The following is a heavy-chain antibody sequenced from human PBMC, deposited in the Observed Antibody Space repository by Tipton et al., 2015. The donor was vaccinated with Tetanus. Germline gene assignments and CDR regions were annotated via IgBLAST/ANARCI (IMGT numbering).Heavy chain of an antibody. CDR1: GFTFSNYA. CDR2: ISGSGGST. D-gene: IGHD6-6*01. J-gene: IGHJ4*02. Sequence: SLRLSCVASGFTFSNYAMNWVRQAPGKGPEWLSAISGSGGSTQYADSVKGRFTISRDNSKNTLYLQMNSLRAEDTAVYYCAKGRIAAREFDPPPFDYWGLGTLVTVSS. CDR3: AKGRIAAREFDPPPFDY. V-gene: IGHV3-23*01.